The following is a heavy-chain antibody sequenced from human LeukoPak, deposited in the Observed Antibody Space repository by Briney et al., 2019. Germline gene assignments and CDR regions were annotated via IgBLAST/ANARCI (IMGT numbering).Heavy chain of an antibody. Sequence: SVKVSCKASGGTFSSYAISWVRQAPGQGLEWMGRIIPILGIANYAQKFQGRVTITADKSTSTAYMELSSLRSEDTAVYSCARNSAVGAFDIWGQGTMVPVSS. D-gene: IGHD5-18*01. CDR1: GGTFSSYA. V-gene: IGHV1-69*04. CDR2: IIPILGIA. CDR3: ARNSAVGAFDI. J-gene: IGHJ3*02.